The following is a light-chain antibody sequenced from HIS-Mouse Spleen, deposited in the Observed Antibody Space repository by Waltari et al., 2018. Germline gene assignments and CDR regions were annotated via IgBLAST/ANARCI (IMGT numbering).Light chain of an antibody. V-gene: IGLV3-10*01. J-gene: IGLJ2*01. CDR1: ASPKKY. CDR3: YSTDSSGNHRV. Sequence: SYVLTQPPSVSVSPGQTARIPCSGDASPKKYAYWYQQKSGQAPVLDIYEDSKRPSGIPERFSGSSSGTMATLTISGAQVEDEADYYCYSTDSSGNHRVFGGGTKLTVL. CDR2: EDS.